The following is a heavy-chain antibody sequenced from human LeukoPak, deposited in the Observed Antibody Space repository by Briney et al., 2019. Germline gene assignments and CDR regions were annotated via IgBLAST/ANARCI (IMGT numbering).Heavy chain of an antibody. Sequence: GGSLRLSCAASGFTFSTYVMHWVRQAPGKGLEWVAFIRYDGSNKYYADSVKGRFTISRDNSKNTLYLQMNSLRAEDTAVYYCAWRLDSSGYHGGYYMDVWGKGTTVTVSS. CDR3: AWRLDSSGYHGGYYMDV. V-gene: IGHV3-30*02. CDR2: IRYDGSNK. CDR1: GFTFSTYV. J-gene: IGHJ6*03. D-gene: IGHD3-22*01.